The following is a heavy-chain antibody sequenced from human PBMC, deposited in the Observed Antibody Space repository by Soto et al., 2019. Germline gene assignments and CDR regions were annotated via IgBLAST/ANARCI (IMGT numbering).Heavy chain of an antibody. J-gene: IGHJ6*02. V-gene: IGHV1-46*01. CDR1: GYTFTSYY. CDR2: INPSGGST. D-gene: IGHD3-10*01. Sequence: ASVKVSCKASGYTFTSYYMHWVRQAPGQGLEWMGIINPSGGSTSYAQKFQGRVTMTRDTSTSTVYMELSSLRSEDTAVYYCARGGRIWVHYYGMDVWGQGTTVTVSS. CDR3: ARGGRIWVHYYGMDV.